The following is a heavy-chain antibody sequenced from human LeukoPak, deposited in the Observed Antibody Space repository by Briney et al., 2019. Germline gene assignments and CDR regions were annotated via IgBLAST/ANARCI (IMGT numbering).Heavy chain of an antibody. D-gene: IGHD6-19*01. CDR1: GYTFTSYY. CDR3: ARGRSGWFTSPFENYFDY. V-gene: IGHV1-46*01. CDR2: INPSGGST. J-gene: IGHJ4*02. Sequence: EASVKVSCTASGYTFTSYYMHWVRQAPGQGLEWMGIINPSGGSTSYAQKFQGRVTMTRDTSTSTVYMELSSLRSEDTAVYYCARGRSGWFTSPFENYFDYWGQGTLVTVSS.